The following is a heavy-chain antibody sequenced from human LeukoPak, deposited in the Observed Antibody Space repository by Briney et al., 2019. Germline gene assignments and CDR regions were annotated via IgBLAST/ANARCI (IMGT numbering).Heavy chain of an antibody. Sequence: SETLSLTSTVSGGSISSYYWSWIRQPPGKGLEWIGYIYYSGSTNYNPPLKSRVTISVDTSKNQFSLKLSSVTAADTAVYYCARDRKLELRSYYYYGMDVWGQGTTVTVSS. CDR2: IYYSGST. J-gene: IGHJ6*02. CDR1: GGSISSYY. V-gene: IGHV4-59*01. D-gene: IGHD1-7*01. CDR3: ARDRKLELRSYYYYGMDV.